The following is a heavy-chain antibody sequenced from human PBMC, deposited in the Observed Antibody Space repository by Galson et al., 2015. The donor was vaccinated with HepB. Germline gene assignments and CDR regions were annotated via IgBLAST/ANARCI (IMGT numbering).Heavy chain of an antibody. V-gene: IGHV3-33*08. CDR2: IWYDGSNK. D-gene: IGHD6-13*01. CDR3: ARDRGLGSSLPYYYGMDV. CDR1: GFTFSSYG. J-gene: IGHJ6*02. Sequence: SLRLSCAASGFTFSSYGMHWVRQAPGKGLEWVAVIWYDGSNKYYADSVKGRFTISRDNSKNTLYLQMNSLRAEDTAVYYCARDRGLGSSLPYYYGMDVWGQGTTVTVSS.